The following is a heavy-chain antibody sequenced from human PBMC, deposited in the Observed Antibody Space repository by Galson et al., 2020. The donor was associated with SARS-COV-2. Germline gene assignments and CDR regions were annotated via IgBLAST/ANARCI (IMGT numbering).Heavy chain of an antibody. CDR1: GFSLISSN. Sequence: GGSLRLSCAASGFSLISSNTNWVRQAPGKGLEWVSYISTSNTIYYADPVMGRFTISRDNAKNSLYLHMNRLRAEDTAVYYCAGVEYTSSFIPPGCLDSWGQGALVTVSS. D-gene: IGHD6-6*01. CDR3: AGVEYTSSFIPPGCLDS. V-gene: IGHV3-48*04. CDR2: ISTSNTI. J-gene: IGHJ4*02.